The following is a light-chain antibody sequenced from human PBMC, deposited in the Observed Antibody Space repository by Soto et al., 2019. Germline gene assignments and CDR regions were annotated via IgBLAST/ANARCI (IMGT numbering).Light chain of an antibody. V-gene: IGKV3-20*01. CDR2: GAS. CDR3: QPYGSSPPIT. J-gene: IGKJ5*01. Sequence: EIVLTQSPGTLSLSPGERATLSCRASQSGSSSYLAWYQQKPGQAPRLLIYGASSRATGIPDRFSGSGSGTDFTLTISRLEPADFAVYYCQPYGSSPPITFGQGTRLEIK. CDR1: QSGSSSY.